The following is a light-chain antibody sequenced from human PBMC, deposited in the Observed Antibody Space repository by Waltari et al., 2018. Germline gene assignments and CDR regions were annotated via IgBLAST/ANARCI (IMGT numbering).Light chain of an antibody. CDR1: QSVLYSPNNKNY. CDR3: QQYYSNPLT. V-gene: IGKV4-1*01. Sequence: DIVLTQSPDSLAGSLGARGTINCRSSQSVLYSPNNKNYLAWYPHKPGQPPKLLIYWASIRVSGVPDRFRGSESGTDFTLTISSLQAEDVAVYYCQQYYSNPLTFCQGTKVEI. J-gene: IGKJ1*01. CDR2: WAS.